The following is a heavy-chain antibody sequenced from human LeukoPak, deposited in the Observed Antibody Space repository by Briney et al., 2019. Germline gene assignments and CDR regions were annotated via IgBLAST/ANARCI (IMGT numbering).Heavy chain of an antibody. V-gene: IGHV4-31*03. J-gene: IGHJ4*02. Sequence: SETLSLTCTVSGGSISSGGYYWSWIRQHPGKGLEWIGYIYYSGSTYYNPSLKSRVTISVDTSKNQFSLKLSSVTAADTAVYYCASLPEYSSSPHFDYWGQGTLVTVSS. CDR2: IYYSGST. CDR3: ASLPEYSSSPHFDY. D-gene: IGHD6-6*01. CDR1: GGSISSGGYY.